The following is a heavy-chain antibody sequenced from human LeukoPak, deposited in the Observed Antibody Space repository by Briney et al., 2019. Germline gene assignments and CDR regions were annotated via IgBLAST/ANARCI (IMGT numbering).Heavy chain of an antibody. CDR2: IYHSGRT. CDR1: GYSISSGYY. Sequence: SETLSLTCAVSGYSISSGYYWGWIRQPPGKGLEWIGSIYHSGRTYYNSSLKSRVTISVDTSKNQFSLRLGSVTAADTAVYYCARVTTPFHDAFDIWGQGTMVTVSS. J-gene: IGHJ3*02. V-gene: IGHV4-38-2*01. D-gene: IGHD5-18*01. CDR3: ARVTTPFHDAFDI.